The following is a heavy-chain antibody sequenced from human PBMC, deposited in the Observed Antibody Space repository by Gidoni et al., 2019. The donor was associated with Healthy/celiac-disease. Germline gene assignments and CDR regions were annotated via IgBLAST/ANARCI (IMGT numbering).Heavy chain of an antibody. CDR2: MSGSGGST. V-gene: IGHV3-23*01. Sequence: EVQLLESGGGLVQPGGSLRLSCAASGFTFSSYARGWVRQAPGKGLEWVSAMSGSGGSTYYADSVKGRFTISRDNSKNTLYLKMNSLRAEDTAVYYCAKAADVEMALGDWYFDLWGRGTLVTVSS. CDR1: GFTFSSYA. CDR3: AKAADVEMALGDWYFDL. J-gene: IGHJ2*01.